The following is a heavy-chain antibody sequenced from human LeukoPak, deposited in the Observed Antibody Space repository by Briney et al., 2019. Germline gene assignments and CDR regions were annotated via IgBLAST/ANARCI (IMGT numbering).Heavy chain of an antibody. V-gene: IGHV3-7*03. Sequence: GGSLRLSCAASGFTFSSYWMSWVRQAPGKGLEWVANIKQDGSEKYYVDSVKGRFAISRDNAENSLYLQMNSLRAEDTAAYFCARGHDSSGYYGGGAFDIWGQGTMVTVSS. J-gene: IGHJ3*02. CDR1: GFTFSSYW. CDR3: ARGHDSSGYYGGGAFDI. D-gene: IGHD3-22*01. CDR2: IKQDGSEK.